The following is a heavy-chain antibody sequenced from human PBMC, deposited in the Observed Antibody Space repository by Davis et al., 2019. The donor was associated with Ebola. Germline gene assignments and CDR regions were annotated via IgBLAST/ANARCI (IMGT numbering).Heavy chain of an antibody. CDR2: ISSSGSTI. CDR3: AKDLLWFGELFRYYYYYYGMDV. D-gene: IGHD3-10*01. J-gene: IGHJ6*02. V-gene: IGHV3-11*04. CDR1: GFTFSDYY. Sequence: GESLKISCAASGFTFSDYYMSWIRQAPGKGLEWVSYISSSGSTIYYADSVKGRFTISRDNSKNTLYLQMNSLRAEDTAVYYCAKDLLWFGELFRYYYYYYGMDVWGQGTTVTVSS.